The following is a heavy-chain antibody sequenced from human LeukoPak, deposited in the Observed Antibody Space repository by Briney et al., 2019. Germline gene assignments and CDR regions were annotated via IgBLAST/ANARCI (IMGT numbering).Heavy chain of an antibody. J-gene: IGHJ3*01. CDR2: IYSGGST. D-gene: IGHD6-13*01. CDR1: GFTVSGNY. V-gene: IGHV3-53*01. Sequence: GGSLRLSCAASGFTVSGNYMSWVRQAPGKGLEWVSLIYSGGSTYYTDSVKGRFTISRDSSKNTLYLQMSSLRAEDTAVYYCASPAGYSSRSVDASDVWGQGTMVTVSS. CDR3: ASPAGYSSRSVDASDV.